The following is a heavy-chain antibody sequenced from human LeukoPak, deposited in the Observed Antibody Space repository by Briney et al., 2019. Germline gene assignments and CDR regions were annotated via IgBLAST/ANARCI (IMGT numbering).Heavy chain of an antibody. D-gene: IGHD3-22*01. Sequence: SETLSLTCAVYGWSFSGYYRSWIRQPPGKGLEWIGEINHSGSTNYYPSLKSRVTISVDTSKKQLSLKLSSVAAADTAVYYCARRRPQLYYYDSSGYFGRWGQGTLVTVSS. CDR1: GWSFSGYY. J-gene: IGHJ4*02. CDR2: INHSGST. V-gene: IGHV4-34*01. CDR3: ARRRPQLYYYDSSGYFGR.